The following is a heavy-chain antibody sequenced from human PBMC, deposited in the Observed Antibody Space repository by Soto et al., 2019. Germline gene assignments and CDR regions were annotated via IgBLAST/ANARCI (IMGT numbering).Heavy chain of an antibody. V-gene: IGHV4-59*01. Sequence: SETLSLTCSVSGGSIRSYYWSWIRQSPEKGLEWIGYFYHSGNSNYNPSLKSRVTISVDTSKNQLSLSLRSVTAADTAVYFCARISSVDPYGYVNGGLYVWGQGTTVTVSS. CDR1: GGSIRSYY. J-gene: IGHJ6*02. D-gene: IGHD5-18*01. CDR2: FYHSGNS. CDR3: ARISSVDPYGYVNGGLYV.